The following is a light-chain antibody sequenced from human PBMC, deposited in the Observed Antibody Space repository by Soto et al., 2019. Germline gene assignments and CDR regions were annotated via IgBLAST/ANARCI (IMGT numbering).Light chain of an antibody. Sequence: QSVPTQPPSASATPGQRVTISCSGSSSNIGNNTVNWYQQVPGTAPNLLIYSNNRRPSGVPDRFSGSKSGTSASLAISGLQSDDEADYYCAAWDDSLNGPVFGGGTQLTVL. CDR1: SSNIGNNT. J-gene: IGLJ3*02. V-gene: IGLV1-44*01. CDR3: AAWDDSLNGPV. CDR2: SNN.